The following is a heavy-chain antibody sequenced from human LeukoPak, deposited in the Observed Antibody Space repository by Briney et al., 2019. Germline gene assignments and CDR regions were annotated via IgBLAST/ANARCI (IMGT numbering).Heavy chain of an antibody. D-gene: IGHD3-22*01. V-gene: IGHV1-8*03. J-gene: IGHJ5*02. CDR3: ARERHDSSGYYAWFDP. Sequence: ASVKVSCKASGYTFTSYGISWVRQATGQGLEWMGWMNPNSGNTGYAQKFQGRVTITRNTSISTAYMELSSLRSEDTAVYYCARERHDSSGYYAWFDPWGQGTLVTVSS. CDR1: GYTFTSYG. CDR2: MNPNSGNT.